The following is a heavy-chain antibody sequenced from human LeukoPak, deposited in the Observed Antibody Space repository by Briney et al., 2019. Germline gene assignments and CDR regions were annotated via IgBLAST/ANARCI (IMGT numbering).Heavy chain of an antibody. CDR1: GFTFSNAW. CDR2: IKSKTDGGTT. D-gene: IGHD5-12*01. CDR3: TTDFIEYSGYDSPTDYFDY. J-gene: IGHJ4*02. Sequence: PGGSLRLSCAASGFTFSNAWMSWVRQAPGKGLEWVGRIKSKTDGGTTDYAAPVKGRFTISRDDSKNTLYLQMNSLKTEDTAVYYCTTDFIEYSGYDSPTDYFDYRGQGTLVTVSS. V-gene: IGHV3-15*01.